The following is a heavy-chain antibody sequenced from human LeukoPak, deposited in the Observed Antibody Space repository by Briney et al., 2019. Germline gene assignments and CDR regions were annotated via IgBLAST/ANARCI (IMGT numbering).Heavy chain of an antibody. J-gene: IGHJ4*02. Sequence: ASVKVSCKASGGTFSSYAIRWVRQAPGQGLEWMGGIIPLFGTANYAPKFQGRVTITTDKSTSTAYMELSSLRSEDTAVYYCARVDDSSGYYQGDYWGQGTLVTVSS. CDR3: ARVDDSSGYYQGDY. CDR1: GGTFSSYA. CDR2: IIPLFGTA. V-gene: IGHV1-69*05. D-gene: IGHD3-22*01.